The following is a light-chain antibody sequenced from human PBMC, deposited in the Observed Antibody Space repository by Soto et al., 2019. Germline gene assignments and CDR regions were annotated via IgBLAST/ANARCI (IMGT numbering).Light chain of an antibody. CDR3: QHYVTSLTT. V-gene: IGKV3-20*01. Sequence: EIVVTQCPGTVSLSPGERATLSCGATQSVTSNYLAWYQQKPGQAPRLLIFGASIRVTGIPDRFIGSGYGTDFTLTISRLEPEDFAVYYCQHYVTSLTTFGQGTKVDIK. CDR1: QSVTSNY. J-gene: IGKJ1*01. CDR2: GAS.